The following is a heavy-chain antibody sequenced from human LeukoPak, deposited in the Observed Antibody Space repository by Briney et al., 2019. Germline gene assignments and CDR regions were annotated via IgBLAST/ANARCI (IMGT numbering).Heavy chain of an antibody. J-gene: IGHJ6*02. CDR2: ISGYNGNT. D-gene: IGHD3-9*01. Sequence: ASVKVSCKASGYTFTSYGISWVRQAPGQGLEWMGWISGYNGNTNYAQKLQGRVTMTTDTSTSTAYMELRSLRSDDTAVYYCARDDLGPNILTGYPLYYYYGMDVWGQGTTVTVSS. CDR3: ARDDLGPNILTGYPLYYYYGMDV. CDR1: GYTFTSYG. V-gene: IGHV1-18*01.